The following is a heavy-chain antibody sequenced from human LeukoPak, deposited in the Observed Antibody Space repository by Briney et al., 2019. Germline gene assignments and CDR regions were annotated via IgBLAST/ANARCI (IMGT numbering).Heavy chain of an antibody. CDR1: GYSFTSYW. CDR3: ARHPPKYSGYEGLDY. CDR2: IYPGDSDT. J-gene: IGHJ4*02. V-gene: IGHV5-51*01. D-gene: IGHD5-12*01. Sequence: GESLKISCKGSGYSFTSYWIGWVRQMPRKGLEWMGIIYPGDSDTRYSPSFQGQVTISADKSISTAYLQWSSLKASDTAMYYCARHPPKYSGYEGLDYWGQGTLVTVSS.